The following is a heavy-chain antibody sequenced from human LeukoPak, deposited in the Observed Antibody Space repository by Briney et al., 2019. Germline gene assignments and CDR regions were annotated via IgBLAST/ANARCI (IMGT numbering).Heavy chain of an antibody. Sequence: PSETLSLTCTVSGGSISSSSYYWGWIRQPPGKGLEWIGSIYYSGSTYYNPSLKSRVTISVDTSKNQFSLKLSSVTAADTAVYYCARDDMVGEAHDAFDIWGQGTMVTVSS. CDR1: GGSISSSSYY. J-gene: IGHJ3*02. V-gene: IGHV4-39*07. D-gene: IGHD3-10*01. CDR3: ARDDMVGEAHDAFDI. CDR2: IYYSGST.